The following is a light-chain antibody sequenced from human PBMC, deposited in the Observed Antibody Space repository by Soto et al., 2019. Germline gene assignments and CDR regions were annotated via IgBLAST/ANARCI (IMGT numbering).Light chain of an antibody. CDR3: QQYGSAPFI. CDR1: QSVSISY. J-gene: IGKJ3*01. V-gene: IGKV3-20*01. CDR2: DAS. Sequence: EIVLTQSPGTLSLSPGERATLSCLASQSVSISYLAWDQQKPGQSPRLLIQDASSRATGIPDRFSGSGSGTDFTLNISRLEPEDFAVYHCQQYGSAPFIFCPGTKVDIK.